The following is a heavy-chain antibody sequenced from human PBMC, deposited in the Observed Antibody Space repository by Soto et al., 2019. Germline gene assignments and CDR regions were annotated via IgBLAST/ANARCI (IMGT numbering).Heavy chain of an antibody. J-gene: IGHJ5*02. CDR1: GFTFSNAW. CDR2: LKSKTDGGTT. V-gene: IGHV3-15*01. D-gene: IGHD3-3*01. Sequence: EVQLVESGGGLVKPGGSLRLSCEASGFTFSNAWMSWVRQDPGKGLEWVGRLKSKTDGGTTDYAAPVKGRFTISRDDSKNTLYLQMNSLKTEDTAVYYCTTLGLRFLEWLAGDWFDPWGQGTLVTVSS. CDR3: TTLGLRFLEWLAGDWFDP.